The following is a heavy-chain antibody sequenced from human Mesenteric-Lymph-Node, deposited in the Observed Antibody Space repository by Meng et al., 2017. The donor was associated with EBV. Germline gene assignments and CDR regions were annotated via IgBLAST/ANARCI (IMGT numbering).Heavy chain of an antibody. Sequence: QVQLQESGPGIGKPPGTLSLTCAVSGDSISSSNWWNWVRQPPGKGLEWIGEVYQTGSANYNPSLKSRVIIAVDKSNNQFSLRLSSVTAADTAVYYCARVGYNYVYYFDFWGQGTLVTVSS. D-gene: IGHD5-24*01. V-gene: IGHV4-4*03. J-gene: IGHJ4*02. CDR3: ARVGYNYVYYFDF. CDR1: GDSISSSNW. CDR2: VYQTGSA.